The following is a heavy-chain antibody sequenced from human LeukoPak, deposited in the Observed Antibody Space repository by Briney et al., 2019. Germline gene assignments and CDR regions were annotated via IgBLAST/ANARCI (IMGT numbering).Heavy chain of an antibody. CDR2: TYYRSKWYN. D-gene: IGHD6-19*01. CDR1: GDSVSSNSTA. J-gene: IGHJ5*02. V-gene: IGHV6-1*01. Sequence: SQTPSLTCAISGDSVSSNSTAWNWIRQSPSRGLEWLGRTYYRSKWYNEYAVSVKSRITINPDTSKNQFSLHLNSVTPEDTAIYYCASGFTSGWPRFDPWGQGTLVTVSS. CDR3: ASGFTSGWPRFDP.